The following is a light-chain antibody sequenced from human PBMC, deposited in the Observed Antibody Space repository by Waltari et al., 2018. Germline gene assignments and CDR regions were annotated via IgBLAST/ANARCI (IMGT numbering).Light chain of an antibody. CDR2: DVS. CDR3: YSFTSSGAFR. CDR1: SSDVGGYNS. V-gene: IGLV2-14*03. Sequence: QSAVTQPASVSGSPGQAITISCAGTSSDVGGYNSVSWYQQHPGKVPKLMIYDVSHRPSGVSNRFSGSKSGNTASLTISGLQAEDEADYYCYSFTSSGAFRFGGGTKLTVV. J-gene: IGLJ2*01.